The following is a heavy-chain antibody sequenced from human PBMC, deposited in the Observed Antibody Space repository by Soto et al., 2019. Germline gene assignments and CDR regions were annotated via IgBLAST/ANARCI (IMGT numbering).Heavy chain of an antibody. CDR1: GGTFDSYA. J-gene: IGHJ4*02. CDR2: AIPMFLKS. V-gene: IGHV1-69*06. Sequence: SVKVSCKASGGTFDSYAISWVRQAPGQGLEWMGGAIPMFLKSNYAQKFQGRVTITADKSTNTVYMEMNSLKSEDTAVYYCVRGGGEMANPPPYLYWGQGTQVTV. CDR3: VRGGGEMANPPPYLY. D-gene: IGHD3-16*01.